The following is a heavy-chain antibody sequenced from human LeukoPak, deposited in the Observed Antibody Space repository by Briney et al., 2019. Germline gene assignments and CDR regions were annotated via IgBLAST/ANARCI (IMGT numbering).Heavy chain of an antibody. D-gene: IGHD3-9*01. CDR2: IYSGGST. J-gene: IGHJ4*02. Sequence: GGSLRLSCAASGFTVSSNYMSWVRQAPGKGLEWVSVIYSGGSTYYADSVKGRFTISRDNSKNTLYLQMSSLRAEDTAVYYCVKPGLGYFDSYYFDYWGQGTLVTVSS. CDR1: GFTVSSNY. CDR3: VKPGLGYFDSYYFDY. V-gene: IGHV3-53*05.